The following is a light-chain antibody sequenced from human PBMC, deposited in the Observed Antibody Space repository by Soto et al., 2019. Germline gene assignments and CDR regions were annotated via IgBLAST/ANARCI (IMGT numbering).Light chain of an antibody. CDR3: QQTKSPGT. CDR2: VGS. Sequence: DMVRTQSALSVPVGGGGPAYISCRSSQSLLHNNGYNYLDWYLQKPGQSPQLLIYVGSNRASGVPDRFSGGGSGTDFTLTISSLQPEDFATYFCQQTKSPGTFGQGTKVDIK. J-gene: IGKJ1*01. V-gene: IGKV2-28*01. CDR1: QSLLHNNGYNY.